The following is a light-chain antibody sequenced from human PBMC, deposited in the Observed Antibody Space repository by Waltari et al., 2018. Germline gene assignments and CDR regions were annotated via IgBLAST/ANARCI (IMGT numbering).Light chain of an antibody. V-gene: IGKV1-5*03. J-gene: IGKJ1*01. CDR1: QSISDW. CDR2: KAS. Sequence: DIQMTQSPSTLSAFVGDRVTITCRASQSISDWLAWYQQKPGKAPKLLIYKASDLESGVPSRFSGSGSGTEFTLTISSLQPDDFATYYCQHYDGFPWTFGQGTEVESK. CDR3: QHYDGFPWT.